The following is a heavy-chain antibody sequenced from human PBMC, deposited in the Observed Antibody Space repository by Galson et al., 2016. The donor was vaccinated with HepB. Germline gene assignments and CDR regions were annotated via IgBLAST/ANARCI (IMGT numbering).Heavy chain of an antibody. CDR2: ITSDVHSR. Sequence: SLRLSCAASNFILSHHYMNCVRQAPRNPLEWVSFITSDVHSRNYADSVKGRFTISRDNARNSLYLQMNSLRDEDTAVYYCARDRLGWLDLWGQGTLVTVSS. J-gene: IGHJ5*02. CDR1: NFILSHHY. V-gene: IGHV3-48*02. D-gene: IGHD3-16*01. CDR3: ARDRLGWLDL.